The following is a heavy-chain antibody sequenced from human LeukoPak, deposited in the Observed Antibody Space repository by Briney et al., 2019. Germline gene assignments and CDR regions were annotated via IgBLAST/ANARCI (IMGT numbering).Heavy chain of an antibody. V-gene: IGHV4-39*01. CDR2: AYYSGGS. J-gene: IGHJ6*03. Sequence: PSETLSLTCTVSGGSFSSTNYYWGWIRQPPGKGLEWIGSAYYSGGSYYNASLRSRVTISVDTSKNQFSLKLSSVTAADTAVYHCARIYRRYSSSGGGYYYYYYMDVWGKGTTVTISS. CDR3: ARIYRRYSSSGGGYYYYYYMDV. D-gene: IGHD6-13*01. CDR1: GGSFSSTNYY.